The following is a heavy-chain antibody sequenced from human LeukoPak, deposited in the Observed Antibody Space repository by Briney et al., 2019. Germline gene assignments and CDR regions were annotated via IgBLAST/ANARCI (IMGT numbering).Heavy chain of an antibody. D-gene: IGHD1-14*01. CDR3: ARPASPTTRRLWYFDY. J-gene: IGHJ4*02. CDR2: INPSGGST. Sequence: GASVKVSCKASGYTFTSYYMHWVRQAPGQGLEWMGIINPSGGSTSYAQKFQGRVTMTRDTSISTAYMELSRLRSDDTAVYYCARPASPTTRRLWYFDYWGQGTLVTVSS. V-gene: IGHV1-46*01. CDR1: GYTFTSYY.